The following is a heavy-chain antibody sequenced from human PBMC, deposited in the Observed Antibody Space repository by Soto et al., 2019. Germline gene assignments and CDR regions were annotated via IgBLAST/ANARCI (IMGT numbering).Heavy chain of an antibody. CDR1: GLSVSRTQ. CDR2: IYSAGST. D-gene: IGHD6-6*01. CDR3: ARAREQEYSSSIFFDY. V-gene: IGHV3-53*01. J-gene: IGHJ4*01. Sequence: GGSLRLSCAVSGLSVSRTQMSWVRQAPGKGLQWVSVIYSAGSTYYANAVKGRFTISRDISENKIFLELNGLTVDDTAVYYCARAREQEYSSSIFFDYWGRGTVVTVSS.